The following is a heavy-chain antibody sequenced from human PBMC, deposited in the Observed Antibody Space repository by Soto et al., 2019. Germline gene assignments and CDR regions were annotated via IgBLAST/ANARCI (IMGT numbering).Heavy chain of an antibody. V-gene: IGHV3-30-3*01. J-gene: IGHJ4*02. CDR1: GFTFSSYA. D-gene: IGHD5-18*01. CDR3: ARDPPGSVIQLWFDY. Sequence: PGGSLRLSCAASGFTFSSYAMHWVRQAPGKGLEWVAVISYDGSNKYYADSVKGRFTISRDNSKNTLYLQMNSLRAEDTAVYYCARDPPGSVIQLWFDYWGQGTLVTVSS. CDR2: ISYDGSNK.